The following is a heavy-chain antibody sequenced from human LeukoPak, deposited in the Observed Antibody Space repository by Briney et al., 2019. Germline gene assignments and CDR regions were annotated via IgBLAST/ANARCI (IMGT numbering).Heavy chain of an antibody. Sequence: ASVKVSCKASGYTFTSYAMNWVRQAPGQGLEWMGWINPNSGGTNYAQKFQGRVTMTRDTSISTAYMELSRLRSDDTAVYYCARAFPNYDFWSGYYPNLDGDYWGQGTLVTVSS. CDR1: GYTFTSYA. CDR2: INPNSGGT. V-gene: IGHV1-2*02. D-gene: IGHD3-3*01. J-gene: IGHJ4*02. CDR3: ARAFPNYDFWSGYYPNLDGDY.